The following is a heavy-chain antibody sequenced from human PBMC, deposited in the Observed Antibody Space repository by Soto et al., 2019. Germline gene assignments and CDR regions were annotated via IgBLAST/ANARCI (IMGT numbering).Heavy chain of an antibody. V-gene: IGHV3-53*01. CDR1: GFTVSSNY. CDR3: AREFGGGGYDSGFDY. CDR2: IYSGGST. D-gene: IGHD5-12*01. Sequence: EVQLVESGGGLIQPGGSLRLSCAASGFTVSSNYMSWVRQAPGKGLEWVSVIYSGGSTYYADSVKGRFTISRDNSKNTLYLQMNSLRAEDTAVYYCAREFGGGGYDSGFDYWGQGTLVTVSS. J-gene: IGHJ4*02.